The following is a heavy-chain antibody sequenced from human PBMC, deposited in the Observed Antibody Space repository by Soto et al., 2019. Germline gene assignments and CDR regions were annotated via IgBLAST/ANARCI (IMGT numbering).Heavy chain of an antibody. CDR3: ARVKDDRVRGLNGLDV. CDR2: ITSSSSYI. Sequence: XXSLRLSCAASGFTFSSYTMHWVRQAPGKGLEWVSYITSSSSYIYYADSVKSRFTISRDNAKNSLYLQMNSLRAEDTAVYYCARVKDDRVRGLNGLDVWGQGTTVTVSS. CDR1: GFTFSSYT. V-gene: IGHV3-21*01. J-gene: IGHJ6*02. D-gene: IGHD3-10*01.